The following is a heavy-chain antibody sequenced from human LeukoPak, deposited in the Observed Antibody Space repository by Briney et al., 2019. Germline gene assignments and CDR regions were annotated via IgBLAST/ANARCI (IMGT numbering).Heavy chain of an antibody. CDR2: ISSSSSYI. D-gene: IGHD5-12*01. J-gene: IGHJ4*02. CDR1: GFTFSSYS. Sequence: GGSLRLSCAASGFTFSSYSMYWVRQAPGKGLEWVSSISSSSSYIYYADSVKGRFTISRDNAKNSLYLQMNSLRAEDTAVYYCARVALVATIVGLDYWGQGTLVTVSS. CDR3: ARVALVATIVGLDY. V-gene: IGHV3-21*01.